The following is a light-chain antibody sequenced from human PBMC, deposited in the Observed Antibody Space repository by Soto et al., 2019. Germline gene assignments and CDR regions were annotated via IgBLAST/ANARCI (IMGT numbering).Light chain of an antibody. V-gene: IGKV1-5*01. CDR2: DAS. Sequence: DIQMTQSPSTLSASVGDRVTITCRASQSIRDWLAWYQQKPGKAPNLLIYDASTLESGVPSRFSGSGSGTEFTLTIRSLQPDDFATYFCQQYNSYSRTFGQGTKVEIK. CDR3: QQYNSYSRT. CDR1: QSIRDW. J-gene: IGKJ1*01.